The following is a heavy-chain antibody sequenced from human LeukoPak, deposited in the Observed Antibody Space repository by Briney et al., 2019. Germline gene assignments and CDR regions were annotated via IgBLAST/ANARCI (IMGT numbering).Heavy chain of an antibody. Sequence: SETLSLTCSVSGGSISSSSSYWGWIRQPPGKGLEWIGYIYYSGSTNYNPSLKSRVTISVDTSKNQFSLKLSSVTAADTAVYYCARASRGYCSGGSCYSWSFYYYYYMDVWGKGTTVTISS. CDR3: ARASRGYCSGGSCYSWSFYYYYYMDV. CDR1: GGSISSSSSY. J-gene: IGHJ6*03. D-gene: IGHD2-15*01. CDR2: IYYSGST. V-gene: IGHV4-61*05.